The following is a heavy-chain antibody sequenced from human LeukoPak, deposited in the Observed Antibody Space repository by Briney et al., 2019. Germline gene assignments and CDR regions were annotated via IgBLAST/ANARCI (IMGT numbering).Heavy chain of an antibody. CDR2: INHSGST. V-gene: IGHV4-34*01. D-gene: IGHD3-10*01. CDR1: GGSFSGYY. J-gene: IGHJ4*02. Sequence: PSETLSLTCAVYGGSFSGYYWSWIRQPPGKGLEWIGEINHSGSTNYNPSLKSRVTISVDTSKNQFSLKLSSVTAADTAVYYCARGGLVGSGSLMFEYWGQGTPVSVSS. CDR3: ARGGLVGSGSLMFEY.